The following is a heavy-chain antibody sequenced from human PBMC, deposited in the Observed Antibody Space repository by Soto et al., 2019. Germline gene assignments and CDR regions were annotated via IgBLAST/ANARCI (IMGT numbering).Heavy chain of an antibody. CDR1: GYSFTSYW. CDR3: ARTSAAGKYYYGMDV. D-gene: IGHD6-13*01. J-gene: IGHJ6*02. V-gene: IGHV5-51*01. Sequence: PGESLKISCKGSGYSFTSYWIGWVRQMPGKGLEWMGIIYPGDSDTRYSPSFQGQVTISADKSISTAYLQWSNLKASDTAMYYCARTSAAGKYYYGMDVWGQGTTVTVS. CDR2: IYPGDSDT.